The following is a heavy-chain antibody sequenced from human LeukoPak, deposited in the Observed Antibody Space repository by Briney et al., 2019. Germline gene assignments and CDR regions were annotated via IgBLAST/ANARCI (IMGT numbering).Heavy chain of an antibody. CDR1: GDSISSNDYY. CDR2: IYYGGST. D-gene: IGHD2-15*01. Sequence: SETLSLTCTVSGDSISSNDYYWGWIRQPPGKGLEWIGSIYYGGSTYYNPSLKSRVIISVDTSMNQFSLKLSFVTTAGTAVYYCARALGYCSGGSCTRGYNWFDPWGQGTLVTVPS. CDR3: ARALGYCSGGSCTRGYNWFDP. J-gene: IGHJ5*02. V-gene: IGHV4-39*01.